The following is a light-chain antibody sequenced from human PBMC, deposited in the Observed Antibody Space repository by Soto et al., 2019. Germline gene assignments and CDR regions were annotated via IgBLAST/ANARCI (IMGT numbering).Light chain of an antibody. V-gene: IGKV1-5*01. Sequence: DIQMTQSPSTLSASVGDRVTITCRASRSISNWLAWYQQKPGKAPKLLIYDASTLESGVPARFSGSGSGTEFTLTISSLQPDDFATYYCQQYDNYWTFGQGTKVDLK. CDR2: DAS. CDR3: QQYDNYWT. CDR1: RSISNW. J-gene: IGKJ1*01.